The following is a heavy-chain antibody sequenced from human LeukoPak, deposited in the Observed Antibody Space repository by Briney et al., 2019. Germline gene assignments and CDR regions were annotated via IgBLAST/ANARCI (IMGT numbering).Heavy chain of an antibody. CDR3: ARGGAGIFGTDY. V-gene: IGHV3-21*01. J-gene: IGHJ4*02. CDR1: GFTFSSYN. CDR2: ISSSSSYI. D-gene: IGHD3-3*01. Sequence: GGSLRLSCAASGFTFSSYNMNWVRQAPGKRLEWVSSISSSSSYIYYADSVKGRFTISRDNAKNSLYLQMNSLRAEDTAVYYCARGGAGIFGTDYWGQGTLVTVSS.